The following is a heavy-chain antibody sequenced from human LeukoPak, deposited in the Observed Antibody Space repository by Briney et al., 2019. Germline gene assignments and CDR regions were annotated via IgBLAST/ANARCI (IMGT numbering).Heavy chain of an antibody. CDR2: INPSVGGT. J-gene: IGHJ4*02. CDR1: GYTFTTHY. V-gene: IGHV1-46*01. CDR3: ARVEFDY. Sequence: ASVTVSCKASGYTFTTHYIHWVRQAPGEGLEWMGVINPSVGGTGYAQKFQGRVTMTRDTSTSTVYMELSSLRSDDTAIYYCARVEFDYWGQGTLVTVSS.